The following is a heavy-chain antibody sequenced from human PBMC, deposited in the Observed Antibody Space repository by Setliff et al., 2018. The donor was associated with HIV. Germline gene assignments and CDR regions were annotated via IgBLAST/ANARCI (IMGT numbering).Heavy chain of an antibody. CDR2: IKQDGSEK. J-gene: IGHJ4*02. Sequence: GGSLRLSCAASGFTFSSYWMSWVRQAPGKGLEWVANIKQDGSEKYYVDSVKGRFTISRDNAKNSLYLQMNSLRAEDTALYYCAKDIRHSGYDHFDYWGQGTLVTVSS. V-gene: IGHV3-7*03. CDR1: GFTFSSYW. CDR3: AKDIRHSGYDHFDY. D-gene: IGHD5-12*01.